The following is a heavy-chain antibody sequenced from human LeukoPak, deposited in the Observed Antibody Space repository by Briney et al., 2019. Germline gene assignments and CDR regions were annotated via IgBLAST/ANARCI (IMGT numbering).Heavy chain of an antibody. V-gene: IGHV3-48*01. CDR1: GFTFSSYS. J-gene: IGHJ4*02. CDR3: ARDRGGEMATITPENFDY. CDR2: ISSSSSTT. D-gene: IGHD5-24*01. Sequence: GGSLRLSCAASGFTFSSYSMNWVRQAPGKGLEWVSYISSSSSTTYYADSVKGRFTISRDNAKNSLYLQMNSLRAEDTAVYYCARDRGGEMATITPENFDYWGQGTLVTVSS.